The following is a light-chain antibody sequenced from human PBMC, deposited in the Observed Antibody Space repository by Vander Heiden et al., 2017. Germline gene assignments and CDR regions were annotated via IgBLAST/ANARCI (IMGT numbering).Light chain of an antibody. CDR2: DVS. J-gene: IGLJ1*01. CDR3: SSYTSSSHV. Sequence: QSALTQPASVPGSPGQSITNSCTGTSSDVGSYSYVSGYQQHPGKAPKLMIYDVSNRPSGVSNRFSGSKSGNTASLTISGLQAEDEVDYYCSSYTSSSHVFGTGTKVTVL. V-gene: IGLV2-14*01. CDR1: SSDVGSYSY.